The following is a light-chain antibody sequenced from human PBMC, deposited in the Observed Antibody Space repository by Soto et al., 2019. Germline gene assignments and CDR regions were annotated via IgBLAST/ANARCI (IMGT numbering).Light chain of an antibody. CDR2: AAS. CDR3: QQSYSTPT. V-gene: IGKV1-39*01. CDR1: QSISSY. Sequence: DIQMTQSPSFLSASVGDRVTFNFRASQSISSYLNWYQQKPGKAPKLLIYAASSLQSGVPSRFSGSGSGTDFTLTISSLQPEDFATYYCQQSYSTPTFGQGTKVDIK. J-gene: IGKJ1*01.